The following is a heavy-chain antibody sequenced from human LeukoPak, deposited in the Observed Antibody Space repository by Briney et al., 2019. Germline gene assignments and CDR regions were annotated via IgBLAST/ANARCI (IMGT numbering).Heavy chain of an antibody. Sequence: ASETLSLTCAVYGGSFSGYYWSWIRQHPGKGLEWIGYIYYSGSTYYNPSLKSRVTISVDTSKNQFSLKLSSVTAADTAVYYCARGGTYYYDSGGLDYWGQGTLVTVSS. CDR3: ARGGTYYYDSGGLDY. CDR2: IYYSGST. V-gene: IGHV4-31*11. CDR1: GGSFSGYY. D-gene: IGHD3-22*01. J-gene: IGHJ4*02.